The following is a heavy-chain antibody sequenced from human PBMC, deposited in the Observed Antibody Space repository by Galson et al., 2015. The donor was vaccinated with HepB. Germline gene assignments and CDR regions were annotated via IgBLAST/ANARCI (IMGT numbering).Heavy chain of an antibody. V-gene: IGHV3-33*01. D-gene: IGHD1-26*01. CDR2: IWYDGSNK. J-gene: IGHJ4*02. CDR3: ARVWDAGATIQPVGY. CDR1: GFTFSSYG. Sequence: SLRLSCAASGFTFSSYGMHWVRQAPGKGLEWVAVIWYDGSNKYYADSVKGRFTISRDNSKNTLYLQMNSLRAEDTAVYYCARVWDAGATIQPVGYWGQGTLVTVSS.